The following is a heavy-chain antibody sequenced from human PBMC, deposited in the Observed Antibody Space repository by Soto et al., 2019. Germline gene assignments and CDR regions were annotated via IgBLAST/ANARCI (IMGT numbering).Heavy chain of an antibody. CDR2: ITSGGGNT. CDR3: AKHCGSSSCYRFEP. CDR1: GFAFSSYA. D-gene: IGHD2-2*01. Sequence: GGSLRLSCAASGFAFSSYATSWIRQAPGKGLEWVSSITSGGGNTYYADSVKGRFTISRDNSKNTLYLQMSSLRAEDTAVYYCAKHCGSSSCYRFEPWGQGTLVTVSS. V-gene: IGHV3-23*01. J-gene: IGHJ5*02.